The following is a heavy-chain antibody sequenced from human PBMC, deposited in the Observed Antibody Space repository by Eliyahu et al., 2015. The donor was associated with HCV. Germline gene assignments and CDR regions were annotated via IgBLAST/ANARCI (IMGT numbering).Heavy chain of an antibody. V-gene: IGHV3-48*01. D-gene: IGHD2-2*01. Sequence: EVQLVESGGGLIQPGGSLRLSCATSGVTFSNYNMNWFRQVPGKGLEWLSYISGDSSDIRYADSVKGRFTISRDNARNSLYLQVNSLRAEDTALYYCAREARGTYRLYWGQGIPVTVSS. CDR3: AREARGTYRLY. J-gene: IGHJ4*02. CDR1: GVTFSNYN. CDR2: ISGDSSDI.